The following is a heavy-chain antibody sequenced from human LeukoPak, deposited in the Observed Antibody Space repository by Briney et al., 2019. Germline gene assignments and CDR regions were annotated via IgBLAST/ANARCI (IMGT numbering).Heavy chain of an antibody. CDR3: ARGSSGTTKRYYFDS. D-gene: IGHD1-14*01. CDR1: GGSIRGYY. Sequence: SETLSVTCSVSGGSIRGYYWNWVRQPADRGLEWIGRLYANDDTYYNPSLKRRLTMSVDTSKNQFSLKLRSVTAADTAVYYCARGSSGTTKRYYFDSWGQGVLVTVPS. J-gene: IGHJ4*02. V-gene: IGHV4-4*07. CDR2: LYANDDT.